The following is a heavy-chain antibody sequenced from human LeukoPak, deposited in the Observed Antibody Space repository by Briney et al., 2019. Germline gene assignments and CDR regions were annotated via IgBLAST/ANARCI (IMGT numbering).Heavy chain of an antibody. J-gene: IGHJ4*02. D-gene: IGHD3-10*01. V-gene: IGHV1-8*03. CDR3: ARGLTMVRGVIITGFDY. Sequence: ASVKVSCKASGYTFTSYDINWVRQATGQGLEWMGWMNPNSGNTGYAQKFQGRVTITRNASISTAYMELSSLRSEDTAVYYCARGLTMVRGVIITGFDYWGQGTLVTVSS. CDR2: MNPNSGNT. CDR1: GYTFTSYD.